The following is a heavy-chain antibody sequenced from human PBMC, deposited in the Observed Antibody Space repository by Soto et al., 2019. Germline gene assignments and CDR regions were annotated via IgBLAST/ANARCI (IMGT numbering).Heavy chain of an antibody. V-gene: IGHV4-31*11. CDR2: IYYSGST. D-gene: IGHD3-22*01. J-gene: IGHJ3*02. CDR3: ARVFCYYDSSGYIDAFDI. Sequence: PSETLSLTCAVSGGSISSGGYYWSWIRQHPGKGLEWIGYIYYSGSTYYNPSLKSRVTISVDTSKNQFSLKLSSVTAADTAVYYCARVFCYYDSSGYIDAFDIWGQGTMVTVSS. CDR1: GGSISSGGYY.